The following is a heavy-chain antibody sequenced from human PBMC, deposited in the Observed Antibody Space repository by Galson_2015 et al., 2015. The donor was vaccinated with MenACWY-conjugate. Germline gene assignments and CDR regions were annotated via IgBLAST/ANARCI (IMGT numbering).Heavy chain of an antibody. J-gene: IGHJ4*02. Sequence: LRLSCAASGFNFTNYAMSWVRQAPGKGLEWVSAISGSGGSTYSADSVKGRFTISRDNSKNTLYLQMNSLRTEDTAVYYCPKDLSARGSGYRTIPDSWGQGTLVTVST. D-gene: IGHD3-3*01. V-gene: IGHV3-23*01. CDR2: ISGSGGST. CDR3: PKDLSARGSGYRTIPDS. CDR1: GFNFTNYA.